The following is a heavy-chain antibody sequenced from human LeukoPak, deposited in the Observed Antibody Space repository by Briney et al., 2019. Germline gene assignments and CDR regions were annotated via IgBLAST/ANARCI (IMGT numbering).Heavy chain of an antibody. CDR3: ARDRRGPMVRGVISGMDV. Sequence: ASVKVSCKASGYTFTSYGISWVRQAPGQGLEWMGWISAYNGNTNYAQKLQGRVTMTTDTSTSTACMELRSLRSDDTAVYYCARDRRGPMVRGVISGMDVWGKGTTVTVSS. D-gene: IGHD3-10*01. J-gene: IGHJ6*04. CDR2: ISAYNGNT. CDR1: GYTFTSYG. V-gene: IGHV1-18*04.